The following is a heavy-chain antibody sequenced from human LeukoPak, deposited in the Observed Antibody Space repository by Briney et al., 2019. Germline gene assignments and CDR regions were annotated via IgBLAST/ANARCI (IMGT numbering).Heavy chain of an antibody. CDR3: ARGLHCSSTSCYWEVFDY. J-gene: IGHJ4*02. CDR2: INHSGST. V-gene: IGHV4-34*01. CDR1: GGSFSGYY. Sequence: PPETLSLTCAVYGGSFSGYYWSWIRQPPGKGLEWIGEINHSGSTNYNPSLKSRVTISVDTSKNQFSLKLSSVTAADTAVYYCARGLHCSSTSCYWEVFDYWGQGTLVTVSS. D-gene: IGHD2-2*01.